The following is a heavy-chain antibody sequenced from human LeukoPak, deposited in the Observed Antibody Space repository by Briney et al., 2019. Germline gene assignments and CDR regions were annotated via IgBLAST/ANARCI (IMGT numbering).Heavy chain of an antibody. Sequence: SETLSLTCTVSGGSITTANYYWGWIRQPPGKGLEWIGSVYYSGSTDYTASLKSRVTISVDTSKNQFSLKLTSVTAADTAVYYCARLGGGTSYIDHWGQGSLVTVSS. CDR1: GGSITTANYY. D-gene: IGHD3-16*01. CDR3: ARLGGGTSYIDH. J-gene: IGHJ4*02. CDR2: VYYSGST. V-gene: IGHV4-39*01.